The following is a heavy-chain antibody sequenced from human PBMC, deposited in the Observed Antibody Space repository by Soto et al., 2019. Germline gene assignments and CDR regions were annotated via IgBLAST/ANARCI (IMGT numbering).Heavy chain of an antibody. Sequence: SETLSLTCTVSCDSMNNYYWSWIRQTPGKGLEWIGYIFPTGPTEYTPSLKSRITMSVDTSKSQFSLKVTTVTAADTAVYYCARQPVAPGLRYFDSWGQGTLVTVSS. CDR1: CDSMNNYY. V-gene: IGHV4-4*08. CDR3: ARQPVAPGLRYFDS. D-gene: IGHD5-12*01. J-gene: IGHJ4*02. CDR2: IFPTGPT.